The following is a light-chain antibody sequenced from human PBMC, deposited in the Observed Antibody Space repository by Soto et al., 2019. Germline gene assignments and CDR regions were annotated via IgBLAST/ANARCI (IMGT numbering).Light chain of an antibody. J-gene: IGKJ1*01. Sequence: EIVMTQSPATLSVSPGERATLSCRASQSVSSNLAWYKQKPGQAPSLLLYGASTRATGIPARFSGSGSGTEFTLTISSLQSEDFAVYYFQQYNNWPWTFGQGTKVEIQ. CDR1: QSVSSN. CDR3: QQYNNWPWT. V-gene: IGKV3-15*01. CDR2: GAS.